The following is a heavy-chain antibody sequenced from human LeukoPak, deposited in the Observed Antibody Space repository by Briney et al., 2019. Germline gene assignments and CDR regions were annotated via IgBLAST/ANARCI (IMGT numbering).Heavy chain of an antibody. J-gene: IGHJ1*01. CDR1: GFTFSSYA. V-gene: IGHV3-30-3*01. CDR3: ASDYINFQH. Sequence: GGSLRLSCAASGFTFSSYAMHWVRQAPGKGLEWVAVISYDGSNKYHADSVKGRFTISRDNSKNTLYLQMNSLRAEDTAVYYCASDYINFQHWGQGTLVTVSS. CDR2: ISYDGSNK. D-gene: IGHD4-11*01.